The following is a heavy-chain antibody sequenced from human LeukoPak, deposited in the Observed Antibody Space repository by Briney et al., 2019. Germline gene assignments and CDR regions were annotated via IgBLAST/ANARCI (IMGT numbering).Heavy chain of an antibody. D-gene: IGHD6-19*01. CDR3: ATKQWLAPPPDS. CDR1: GFTFSTYW. Sequence: PWGSLTLSCAASGFTFSTYWMLWVRQPPGKGLESVSRINTDGTVTTYADSVKGRFTVSRDNADNTMFLQMNSVRDEDTAVYYCATKQWLAPPPDSRGQGTPVTVSS. CDR2: INTDGTVT. V-gene: IGHV3-74*01. J-gene: IGHJ4*02.